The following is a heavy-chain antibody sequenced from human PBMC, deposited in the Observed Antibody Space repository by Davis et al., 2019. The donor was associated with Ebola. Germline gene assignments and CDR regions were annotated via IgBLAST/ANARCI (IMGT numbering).Heavy chain of an antibody. V-gene: IGHV1-46*01. CDR1: GGTFSSYA. CDR2: INPSGGST. J-gene: IGHJ6*02. CDR3: ARVCSGGSCYYYYGMDV. Sequence: ASVKVSCKASGGTFSSYAISWVRQAPGQGLEWMGIINPSGGSTSYAQKFQGRVTMTRDTSTSTVYMELSSLRSEDTAVYYCARVCSGGSCYYYYGMDVWGQGTTVTVSS. D-gene: IGHD2-15*01.